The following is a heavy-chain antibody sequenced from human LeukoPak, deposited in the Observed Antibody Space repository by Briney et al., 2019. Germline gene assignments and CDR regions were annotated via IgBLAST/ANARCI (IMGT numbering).Heavy chain of an antibody. J-gene: IGHJ4*02. CDR2: ISSSSSYI. V-gene: IGHV3-21*01. CDR3: ARVQYYYDSSGYYSDY. D-gene: IGHD3-22*01. CDR1: GFTFSSYS. Sequence: GSLRLSCAASGFTFSSYSMNWVRQAPGKGLEWVSSISSSSSYICYADSVKGRFTISRDNAKNSLYLQMNSLRAEDTAVYYCARVQYYYDSSGYYSDYWGQGTLVTVSS.